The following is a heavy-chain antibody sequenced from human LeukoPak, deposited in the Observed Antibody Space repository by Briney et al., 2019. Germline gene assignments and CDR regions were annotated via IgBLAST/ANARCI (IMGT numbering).Heavy chain of an antibody. V-gene: IGHV3-48*03. D-gene: IGHD3-9*01. CDR1: GFTFSSYE. J-gene: IGHJ3*01. CDR2: ISSSGSTI. Sequence: GGSLRRSCAASGFTFSSYEMNWVRHAPGKGLEGVSYISSSGSTIYYADSVKGRLTISRDNAKKSLYLQMNSLRAEDTAVYYCASPLTGLGGFDLWGQGTMVTVSS. CDR3: ASPLTGLGGFDL.